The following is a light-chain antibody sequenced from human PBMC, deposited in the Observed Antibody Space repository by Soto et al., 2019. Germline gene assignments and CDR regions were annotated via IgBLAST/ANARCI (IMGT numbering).Light chain of an antibody. CDR3: QQRSNWPRT. V-gene: IGKV3-11*01. Sequence: EIVLTQSPATLSLSPGERATLSCRASQSINRHLAWYQQKPGRAPRLLIYDASNRATGIPARFSGSGSGTDLTITISSLEPEDFEVYYCQQRSNWPRTFGQGTKVDIK. J-gene: IGKJ1*01. CDR1: QSINRH. CDR2: DAS.